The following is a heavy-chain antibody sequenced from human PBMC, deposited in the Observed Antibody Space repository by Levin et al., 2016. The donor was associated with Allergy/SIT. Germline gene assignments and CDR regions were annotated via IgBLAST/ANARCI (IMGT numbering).Heavy chain of an antibody. CDR2: INPDNGDT. J-gene: IGHJ3*01. Sequence: ASVKVSCKASGYSFTDYYIHWVRQAPGQGLEWMAWINPDNGDTNYVQRFQGRVTVTRDTSINSVDMELSGLRYDDTAVYYCARDAGTKLLGKNAFDVWGQGAFVTVSS. D-gene: IGHD1-7*01. CDR3: ARDAGTKLLGKNAFDV. V-gene: IGHV1-2*02. CDR1: GYSFTDYY.